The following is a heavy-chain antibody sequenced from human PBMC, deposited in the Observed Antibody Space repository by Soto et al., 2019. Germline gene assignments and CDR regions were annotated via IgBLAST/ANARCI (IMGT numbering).Heavy chain of an antibody. Sequence: ASVKVSCKVSGYTLTELSMHWVRQAPGKGLEWMGGFDPEDGETIYAQKFQGRVTMTEDTSTDTAYMELSSLRSEDTAVYYCATDGIAAAGTLLDYWGQGTLVTVSS. D-gene: IGHD6-13*01. CDR1: GYTLTELS. V-gene: IGHV1-24*01. J-gene: IGHJ4*02. CDR2: FDPEDGET. CDR3: ATDGIAAAGTLLDY.